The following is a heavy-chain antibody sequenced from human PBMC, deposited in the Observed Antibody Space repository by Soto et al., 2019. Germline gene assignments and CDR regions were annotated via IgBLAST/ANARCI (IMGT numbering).Heavy chain of an antibody. V-gene: IGHV4-34*01. CDR3: ARSRGKQWLIHDY. D-gene: IGHD6-19*01. Sequence: SETLSLTCAVYGGSFSGYYWSWIRQPPGKGLEWIGEINHSGSTNYNPSLKSRVTISVDTSKNQFSLKLSSVTAADTAVYYCARSRGKQWLIHDYWGQGTLVTVSS. J-gene: IGHJ4*02. CDR1: GGSFSGYY. CDR2: INHSGST.